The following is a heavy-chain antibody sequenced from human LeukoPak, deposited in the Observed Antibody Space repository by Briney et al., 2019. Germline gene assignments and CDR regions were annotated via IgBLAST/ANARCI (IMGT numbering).Heavy chain of an antibody. Sequence: GGSLRLSCAASGFTFSDYYMSWIRQAPGKGLEWVSYITTGSRSYTNHADSVKGRFTISRDNATNSLYLQMNSLRAEDTGVYYCARGREVLDYWGQGTLVTVSS. CDR1: GFTFSDYY. V-gene: IGHV3-11*06. CDR3: ARGREVLDY. CDR2: ITTGSRSYT. J-gene: IGHJ4*02. D-gene: IGHD1-26*01.